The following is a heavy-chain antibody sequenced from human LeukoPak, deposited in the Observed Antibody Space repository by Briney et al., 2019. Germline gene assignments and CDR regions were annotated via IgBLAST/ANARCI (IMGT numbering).Heavy chain of an antibody. CDR2: IYYSGST. D-gene: IGHD3-9*01. J-gene: IGHJ4*02. CDR1: GGSISSYY. Sequence: SGTLSLTCTVSGGSISSYYWSWIRQPPGKGLEWIGYIYYSGSTNYNPSLKSRVTISVDTSKNQFSLKLSSVTAADTAVYYCARGNDILTGYYTLDYWGQGTLVTVSS. V-gene: IGHV4-59*01. CDR3: ARGNDILTGYYTLDY.